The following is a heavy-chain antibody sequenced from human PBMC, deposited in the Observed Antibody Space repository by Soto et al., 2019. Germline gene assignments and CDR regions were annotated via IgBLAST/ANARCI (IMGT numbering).Heavy chain of an antibody. D-gene: IGHD6-25*01. V-gene: IGHV1-46*01. J-gene: IGHJ4*02. CDR2: VNPGGGAT. CDR1: GYTFTTHY. CDR3: ERDQFPRDGGYNHPTAGLTDY. Sequence: QVQLVQSGAVVTKPGASLKVSCKTCGYTFTTHYLHWVRQAPGQGLEWLGLVNPGGGATTYAQNFQGRVTMTRDTSTSTVYMELSGLRSEDTAVYYCERDQFPRDGGYNHPTAGLTDYWGQGTLVSVSS.